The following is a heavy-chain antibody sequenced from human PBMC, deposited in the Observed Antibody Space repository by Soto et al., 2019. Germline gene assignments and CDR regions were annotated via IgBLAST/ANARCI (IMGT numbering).Heavy chain of an antibody. V-gene: IGHV4-31*03. CDR2: IYYSGST. Sequence: PSETLSLTCTVSGGSISSGGYYWSWIRQHPGKGLEWIGYIYYSGSTYYNPSLKSRVTISVGTSKNQFSLKLSSVTAADTAVYYCAREGITGTRWSGYYFDYWGQGTLVTVSS. CDR1: GGSISSGGYY. J-gene: IGHJ4*02. D-gene: IGHD1-7*01. CDR3: AREGITGTRWSGYYFDY.